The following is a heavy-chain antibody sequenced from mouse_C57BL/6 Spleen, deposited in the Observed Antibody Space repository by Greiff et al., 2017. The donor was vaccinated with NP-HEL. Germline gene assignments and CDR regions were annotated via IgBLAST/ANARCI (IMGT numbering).Heavy chain of an antibody. D-gene: IGHD2-3*01. V-gene: IGHV14-4*01. CDR2: IDPENGDT. J-gene: IGHJ3*01. CDR1: GFNIKDDY. Sequence: VQLQQSGAELVRPGASVKLSCTASGFNIKDDYMHWVKQRPEQGLEWIGWIDPENGDTEYASKFQGKATITADTSSNTAYLQLSSLTSEDTAVYYCTPASYDALAYWGQGTLVTVSA. CDR3: TPASYDALAY.